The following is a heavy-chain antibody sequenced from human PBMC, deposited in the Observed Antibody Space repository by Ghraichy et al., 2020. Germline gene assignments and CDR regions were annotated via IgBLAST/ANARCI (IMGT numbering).Heavy chain of an antibody. V-gene: IGHV3-33*01. J-gene: IGHJ4*01. CDR3: ARGGWYYYDSSGYYYGPYFDY. D-gene: IGHD3-22*01. CDR1: GFTFSSYG. CDR2: IWYDGSNK. Sequence: GGSLRLSCAASGFTFSSYGMHWVRQAPGKGLEWVAVIWYDGSNKYYADPVKGRFTISRDNSKNTLYLQMNSLRAEDTAVYYCARGGWYYYDSSGYYYGPYFDYWGHGTLVTVS.